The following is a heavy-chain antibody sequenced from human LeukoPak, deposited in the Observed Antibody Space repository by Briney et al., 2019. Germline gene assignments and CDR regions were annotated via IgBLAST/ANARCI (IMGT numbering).Heavy chain of an antibody. Sequence: GGSLRLSCAASGFTFSNAWMSWVRQAPGKGLEWVGRIKSKADGGTTDYAAPVKGRFTISRDDSKNTLYLQMNSLKTEDTAVYYCTTDFVSGYYSPNFDYWGQGTLVTVSS. V-gene: IGHV3-15*01. D-gene: IGHD3-22*01. CDR2: IKSKADGGTT. J-gene: IGHJ4*02. CDR3: TTDFVSGYYSPNFDY. CDR1: GFTFSNAW.